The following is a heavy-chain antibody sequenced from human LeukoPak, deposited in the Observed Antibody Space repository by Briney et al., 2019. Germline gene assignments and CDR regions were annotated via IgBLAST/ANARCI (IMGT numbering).Heavy chain of an antibody. CDR2: IYYSGSN. J-gene: IGHJ6*02. Sequence: SETLSLTCTVSGGSISSGGYYWSWIRQHPGKGLDWIRYIYYSGSNYYNPSLKSRVTISVDTSKNQFSLKLSSVTAADTAVYYCASSGYSYADPGYYYYGMDVWGQGTTVTVSS. D-gene: IGHD5-18*01. V-gene: IGHV4-31*03. CDR1: GGSISSGGYY. CDR3: ASSGYSYADPGYYYYGMDV.